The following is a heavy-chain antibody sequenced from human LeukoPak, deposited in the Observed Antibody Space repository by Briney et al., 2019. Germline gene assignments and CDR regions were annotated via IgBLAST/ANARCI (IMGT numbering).Heavy chain of an antibody. Sequence: KPSETLSLTCTVSAGSISSGGYYWSWIRQHPGKGLEWIGYIYYSGSTYYNPSLKSRVTISVDTSKNQFSLKLASVTAADTAVYYCAAEIYDSSGYYYYWGQGTLVTVSS. V-gene: IGHV4-31*03. CDR1: AGSISSGGYY. CDR3: AAEIYDSSGYYYY. J-gene: IGHJ4*02. D-gene: IGHD3-22*01. CDR2: IYYSGST.